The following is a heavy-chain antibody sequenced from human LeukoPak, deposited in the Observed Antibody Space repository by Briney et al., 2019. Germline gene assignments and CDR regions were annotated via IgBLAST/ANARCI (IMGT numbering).Heavy chain of an antibody. Sequence: GGSLRLSCSVSGFPFSDYYMRWIRQAPGKGREWVSYISSSGSTIYYAASVKGRFNISRDNAKNSLFLQMNSLRAEDTAVYYCARTPESGITMVRGVSIGVINWFDPWGQGTLVTVSS. CDR1: GFPFSDYY. D-gene: IGHD3-10*01. V-gene: IGHV3-11*04. CDR3: ARTPESGITMVRGVSIGVINWFDP. J-gene: IGHJ5*02. CDR2: ISSSGSTI.